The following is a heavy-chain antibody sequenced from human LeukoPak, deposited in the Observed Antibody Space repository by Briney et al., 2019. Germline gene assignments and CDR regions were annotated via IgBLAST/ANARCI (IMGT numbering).Heavy chain of an antibody. CDR2: IYYSGST. J-gene: IGHJ4*02. Sequence: SETLSLTCTVSGGSVSSGSYYWSWIRQPPGKGLXXIGYIYYSGSTNYNPSLKSRVTISVDTSKNQFSLKLSSVTAADTAVYYCAREVNSGCFDYWGQGTLVTVSS. V-gene: IGHV4-61*01. CDR3: AREVNSGCFDY. D-gene: IGHD5-12*01. CDR1: GGSVSSGSYY.